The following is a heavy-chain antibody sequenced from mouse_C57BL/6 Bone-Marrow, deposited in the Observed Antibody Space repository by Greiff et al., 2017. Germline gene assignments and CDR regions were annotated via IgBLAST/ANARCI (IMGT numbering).Heavy chain of an antibody. J-gene: IGHJ2*01. CDR3: ARWDRVFITTVVAYYFDY. D-gene: IGHD1-1*01. CDR2: IDPEDGET. CDR1: GFNIKDYY. Sequence: EVQLVESGAELVKPGASVKLSCTASGFNIKDYYMHWVKQRTEQGLEWIGRIDPEDGETKYAPKFQGKATITADTSSNTAYLQLSSLTSEDTAVYYCARWDRVFITTVVAYYFDYWGQGTTLTVSS. V-gene: IGHV14-2*01.